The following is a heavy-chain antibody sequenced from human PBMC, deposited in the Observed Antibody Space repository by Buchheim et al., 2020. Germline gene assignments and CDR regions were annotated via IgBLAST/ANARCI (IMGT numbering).Heavy chain of an antibody. Sequence: QVQLVESGGGVVQPGRSLRLSCAASGFTFSSYGMHWVRQAPGKGLEWVAVIWYDGSNKYYADSVKGRFTISRDNSKNTLYLQMNSLRAEDTAVYYCARDESTYYGSGWPYFDIWGQGT. J-gene: IGHJ3*02. CDR3: ARDESTYYGSGWPYFDI. CDR2: IWYDGSNK. V-gene: IGHV3-33*01. D-gene: IGHD3-10*01. CDR1: GFTFSSYG.